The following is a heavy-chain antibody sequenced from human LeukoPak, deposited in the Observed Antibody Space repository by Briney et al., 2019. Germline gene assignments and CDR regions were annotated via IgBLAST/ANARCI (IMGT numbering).Heavy chain of an antibody. CDR3: AKTGSSGIYFYYMDV. CDR1: GFNFIDYS. D-gene: IGHD6-19*01. Sequence: PGGSLRLSCAASGFNFIDYSMNWVRQAPGKGLEWVSAISGSGDKTYYADSVKGRFTISRDKPKNTLYLQMSSLRAYDTAVYYCAKTGSSGIYFYYMDVWGKGTTVTVSS. J-gene: IGHJ6*03. V-gene: IGHV3-23*01. CDR2: ISGSGDKT.